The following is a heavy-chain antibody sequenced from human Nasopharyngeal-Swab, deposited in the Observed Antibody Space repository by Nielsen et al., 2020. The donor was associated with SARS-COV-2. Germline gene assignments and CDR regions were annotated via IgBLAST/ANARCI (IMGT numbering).Heavy chain of an antibody. CDR1: GGSISSGGYY. D-gene: IGHD6-19*01. V-gene: IGHV4-39*07. Sequence: GSLRLSCTVSGGSISSGGYYWGWIRQPPGKGLEWIGSIYYSGSTHYNPSLKSRVTISVDTSKNQFSLKLSSVTAADTAVYYCARDRAVAGNSYYYYYYGMDVWGQGTTVTVSS. J-gene: IGHJ6*02. CDR2: IYYSGST. CDR3: ARDRAVAGNSYYYYYYGMDV.